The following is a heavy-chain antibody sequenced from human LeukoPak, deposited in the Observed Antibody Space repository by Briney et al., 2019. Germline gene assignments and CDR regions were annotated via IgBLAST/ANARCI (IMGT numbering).Heavy chain of an antibody. CDR3: AKVLPRAYYDSTGYFLPLDS. V-gene: IGHV3-43*02. CDR2: ISGDGGSK. CDR1: GFSFDDYA. Sequence: SGGSLRLSCAASGFSFDDYAMQWVRQAPGKGLEWVSLISGDGGSKHYADSVKGRFTISRDNRENSLYLRMNSLRTEDTALYYCAKVLPRAYYDSTGYFLPLDSWGQGTLVTVSS. J-gene: IGHJ4*02. D-gene: IGHD3-22*01.